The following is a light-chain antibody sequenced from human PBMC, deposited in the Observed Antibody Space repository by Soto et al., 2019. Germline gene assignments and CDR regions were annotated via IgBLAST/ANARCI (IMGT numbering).Light chain of an antibody. J-gene: IGKJ4*01. CDR1: QSVSSN. V-gene: IGKV3-15*01. CDR3: HQYNKWPSFT. Sequence: IVMTQSPATLAVSPGERATLSCRASQSVSSNLAWYQQKPGQAPRLLMYGASTRATGIPARFSGSGSGTEFTLTISSLQSEDFAVYYCHQYNKWPSFTFGGGTTVEI. CDR2: GAS.